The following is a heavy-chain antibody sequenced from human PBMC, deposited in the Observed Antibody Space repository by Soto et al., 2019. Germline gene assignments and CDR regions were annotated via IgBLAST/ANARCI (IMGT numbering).Heavy chain of an antibody. J-gene: IGHJ4*02. D-gene: IGHD1-26*01. CDR2: IIPIFGTT. V-gene: IGHV1-69*13. CDR1: GGTFSSYA. CDR3: ARDHSGSYLLFTYPQAFDY. Sequence: ASVKVSCKASGGTFSSYAISWVRQAPGQGLEWMGGIIPIFGTTNYAQKFQGRVTITADASTSTAYMELRSLRSDDTAVYYCARDHSGSYLLFTYPQAFDYWGQGTLVTVSS.